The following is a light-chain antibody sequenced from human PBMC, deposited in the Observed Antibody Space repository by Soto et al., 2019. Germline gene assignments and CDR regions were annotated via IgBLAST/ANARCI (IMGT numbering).Light chain of an antibody. CDR1: QGIRRW. Sequence: DIQMTQSPSSVSASVGDRVTITCRASQGIRRWLAWYHQKPGKAPKVLIHGATSLQRGVPSRFRCSGSVTVFILTISGLQTEDFATYFCQQSNSFPFTFGPGTKVDIK. J-gene: IGKJ3*01. CDR2: GAT. V-gene: IGKV1-12*01. CDR3: QQSNSFPFT.